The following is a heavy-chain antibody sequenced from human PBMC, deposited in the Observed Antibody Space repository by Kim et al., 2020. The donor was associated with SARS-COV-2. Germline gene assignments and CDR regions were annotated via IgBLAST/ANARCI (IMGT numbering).Heavy chain of an antibody. V-gene: IGHV4-4*02. CDR1: GGSISSSNW. D-gene: IGHD6-19*01. CDR2: IYHSGST. J-gene: IGHJ4*02. Sequence: SETLSLTCAVSGGSISSSNWWSWVRQPQGKGLEWIGEIYHSGSTNYNPSLKSRVTISVDKSKNQFSLKLSSVTAADTAVYYCAREAVGSSGGTEGDYWGQGTLVTVSS. CDR3: AREAVGSSGGTEGDY.